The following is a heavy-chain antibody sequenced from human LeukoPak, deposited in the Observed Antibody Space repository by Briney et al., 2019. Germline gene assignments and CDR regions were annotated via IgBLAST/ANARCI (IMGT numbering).Heavy chain of an antibody. CDR1: GFTFSSYD. J-gene: IGHJ4*02. Sequence: GGSLRLSCAASGFTFSSYDMHWVRQATGKGLGWVSAIGTAGDTYYPGSVKGRFTISRENAKNSLYLQMNSLRAGDTAVYYCARGRSRGVVRYYFDYWGQGTLVTVSS. V-gene: IGHV3-13*01. CDR2: IGTAGDT. CDR3: ARGRSRGVVRYYFDY. D-gene: IGHD2-15*01.